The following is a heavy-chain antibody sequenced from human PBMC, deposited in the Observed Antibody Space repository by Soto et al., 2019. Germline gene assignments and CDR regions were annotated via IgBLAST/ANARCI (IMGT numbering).Heavy chain of an antibody. J-gene: IGHJ4*02. V-gene: IGHV1-8*01. CDR3: ARGLGIYYGSSGYYYYYFDS. CDR1: GYTFTSYD. D-gene: IGHD3-22*01. CDR2: MNPNSGNT. Sequence: QVQLVESGAEVKKPGASVKVSCKASGYTFTSYDINWVRQATGQGLEWMGWMNPNSGNTGYAQKFEGRVAVSRNTSRSRAYRELGSLRSEGAAVYYCARGLGIYYGSSGYYYYYFDSWGQGTLVTVSS.